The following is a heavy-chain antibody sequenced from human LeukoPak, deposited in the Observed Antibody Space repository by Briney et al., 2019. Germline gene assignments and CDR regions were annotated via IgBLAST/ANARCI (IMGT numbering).Heavy chain of an antibody. D-gene: IGHD3-22*01. V-gene: IGHV4-30-4*01. CDR3: ARAPDYYDSSGLPDY. CDR2: IYYSGST. J-gene: IGHJ4*02. CDR1: GGSISSGDYY. Sequence: SETLSLTCTVYGGSISSGDYYWSWIRQPPGKGLESIGYIYYSGSTYYNPSLQSRVTISVDTSKNQFSLKLSSVTAADTAVYYCARAPDYYDSSGLPDYWGQGTLVTVSS.